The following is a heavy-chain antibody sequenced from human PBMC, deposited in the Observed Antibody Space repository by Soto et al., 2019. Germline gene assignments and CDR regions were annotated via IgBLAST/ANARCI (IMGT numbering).Heavy chain of an antibody. J-gene: IGHJ6*02. Sequence: EVQLLESGGGLVQPGGSLRLSCAASGFTFSSYAMTWVRQAPGKGLEWVSGISGSGGSTYYADSVKGRFTISRDNSKNTMYLQMNSLRAEDKAVYYCAKGVRLYYYYGMDFWGQGTTVTVSS. CDR1: GFTFSSYA. CDR2: ISGSGGST. CDR3: AKGVRLYYYYGMDF. D-gene: IGHD2-21*01. V-gene: IGHV3-23*01.